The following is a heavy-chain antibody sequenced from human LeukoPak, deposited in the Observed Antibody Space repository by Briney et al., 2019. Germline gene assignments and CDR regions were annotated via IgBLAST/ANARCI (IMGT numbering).Heavy chain of an antibody. CDR1: GYTFNKYG. J-gene: IGHJ3*02. CDR2: SSTYNGDR. V-gene: IGHV1-18*01. D-gene: IGHD3-10*01. Sequence: ASVRVSCKASGYTFNKYGISWLRQAPGQGLEWMGWSSTYNGDRKSAQKLQGRVTMTTDTPTSTAYMELGSLRSDDTAMYYCARDRSGSSVAFDIWGQGTMVTVSP. CDR3: ARDRSGSSVAFDI.